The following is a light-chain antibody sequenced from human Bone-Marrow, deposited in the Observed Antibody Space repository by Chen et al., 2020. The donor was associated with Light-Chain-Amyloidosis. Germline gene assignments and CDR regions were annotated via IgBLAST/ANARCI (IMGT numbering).Light chain of an antibody. CDR3: QQYGDAFWT. J-gene: IGKJ1*01. CDR1: ESVRTNY. Sequence: EIVWTQSPVTLSLSAGERATLSCRASESVRTNYLAWYQQKPGQAPRLLIFGASSRATGIPDRFSGSGSGTDFTLTISRLEPEDFAVYYCQQYGDAFWTFGQGTKVEIK. V-gene: IGKV3-20*01. CDR2: GAS.